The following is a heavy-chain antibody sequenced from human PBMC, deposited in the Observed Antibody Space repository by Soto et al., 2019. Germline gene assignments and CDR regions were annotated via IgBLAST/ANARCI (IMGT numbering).Heavy chain of an antibody. CDR3: ARDRESGSFDY. Sequence: QVQLVQSGSESMQPGSSVKVSCKGSGYNCNSHSINWLRQAPGQGLEWMGWINPNTGNPTYEQCFTGRFVFSVDTSVSTVYLPSFRMKADDSAVYYCARDRESGSFDYWGQGTLVTVSS. CDR2: INPNTGNP. J-gene: IGHJ4*02. CDR1: GYNCNSHS. V-gene: IGHV7-4-1*01. D-gene: IGHD1-26*01.